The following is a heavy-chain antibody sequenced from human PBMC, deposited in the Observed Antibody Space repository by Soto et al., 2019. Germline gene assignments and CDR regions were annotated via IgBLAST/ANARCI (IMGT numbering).Heavy chain of an antibody. D-gene: IGHD3-10*01. Sequence: ASVKVSCKAPADTFTSYYIHWVRQAPGQGLEWMGWISAYNGNTNYAQKLQGRVTMTTDTSTSTAYMELRGLRSDDTAVYYCARDRYYYGSGSYYISWFDPWGQGTLVTVSS. J-gene: IGHJ5*02. CDR1: ADTFTSYY. CDR3: ARDRYYYGSGSYYISWFDP. V-gene: IGHV1-18*04. CDR2: ISAYNGNT.